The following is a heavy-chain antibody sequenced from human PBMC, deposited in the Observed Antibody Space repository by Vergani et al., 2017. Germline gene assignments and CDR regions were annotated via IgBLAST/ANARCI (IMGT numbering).Heavy chain of an antibody. CDR3: ARDRFYYGSGSYYNDEGGYFDY. J-gene: IGHJ4*02. CDR1: GGTFSSYA. D-gene: IGHD3-10*01. V-gene: IGHV1-69*06. Sequence: QVQLVQSGAEVKKPGSSVQVSCKASGGTFSSYAISWVRQAPGQGLEWMGGIIPIFGTANYAQTFQGRVTITADKSTSTAYMELSSLRSEDTAVYYCARDRFYYGSGSYYNDEGGYFDYWGQGTLVTVSS. CDR2: IIPIFGTA.